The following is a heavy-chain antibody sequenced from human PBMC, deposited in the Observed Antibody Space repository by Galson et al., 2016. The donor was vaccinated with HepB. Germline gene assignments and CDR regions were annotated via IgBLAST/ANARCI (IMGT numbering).Heavy chain of an antibody. V-gene: IGHV4-39*07. Sequence: SETLSLTCTVFGPSLNSTPHYWTWVRQPPGNGLDWIGSIYYSGGAYYSPSLKSRILISVDTSQTHFSLKLTSVTAADTAVYYCASNWELPFDFWGQGLLVTVSS. D-gene: IGHD3-10*01. J-gene: IGHJ4*02. CDR2: IYYSGGA. CDR3: ASNWELPFDF. CDR1: GPSLNSTPHY.